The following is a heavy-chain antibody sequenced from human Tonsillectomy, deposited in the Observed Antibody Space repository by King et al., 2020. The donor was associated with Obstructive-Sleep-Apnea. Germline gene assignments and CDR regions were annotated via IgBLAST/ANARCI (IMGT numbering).Heavy chain of an antibody. Sequence: VQLQESGPGLVKPSQTLSLTCTVSGGSINSVGYYWTWIRQHPGKGLEWIGYIYYSGSTYYNPSLKSRVTISVDTSKNQFSLRLSAVTAADTAGDYCARAVDGSGSYSYYYNAMDVWGQGTTVTIPS. CDR3: ARAVDGSGSYSYYYNAMDV. D-gene: IGHD3-10*01. CDR1: GGSINSVGYY. CDR2: IYYSGST. V-gene: IGHV4-31*03. J-gene: IGHJ6*02.